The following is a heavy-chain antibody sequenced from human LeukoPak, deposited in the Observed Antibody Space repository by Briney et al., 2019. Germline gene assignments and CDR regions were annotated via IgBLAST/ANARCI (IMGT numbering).Heavy chain of an antibody. CDR1: GLAFSAYK. D-gene: IGHD1-26*01. CDR3: ARDFIAWYSGSYLVY. Sequence: GGSMRLSCAASGLAFSAYKMHWVRQAPRKGLVWVSRISTDGYTTDYADFVQGRFTASRDNTKNTWSLEMNSLRAEDTAVYYCARDFIAWYSGSYLVYWGQGTLVTVSS. J-gene: IGHJ4*02. V-gene: IGHV3-74*01. CDR2: ISTDGYTT.